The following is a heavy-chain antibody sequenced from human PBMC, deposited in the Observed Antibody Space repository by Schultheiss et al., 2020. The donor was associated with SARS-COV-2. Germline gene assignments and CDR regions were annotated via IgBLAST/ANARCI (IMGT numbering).Heavy chain of an antibody. CDR3: ASGNSYGLFDY. J-gene: IGHJ4*02. CDR2: IYPGDSDT. Sequence: GGSLRLSCKGSGYSFTSYWIGWVRQMPVKGLEWMGIIYPGDSDTRYSPSFQGQVTISADKSISTAYLQWSSLKASDTAMYYCASGNSYGLFDYWGQGTLVTVSS. V-gene: IGHV5-51*01. D-gene: IGHD5-18*01. CDR1: GYSFTSYW.